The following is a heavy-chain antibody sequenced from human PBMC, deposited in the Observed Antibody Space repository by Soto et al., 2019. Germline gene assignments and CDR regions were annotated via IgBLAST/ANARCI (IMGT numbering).Heavy chain of an antibody. V-gene: IGHV1-18*01. J-gene: IGHJ4*02. CDR1: GYTFTSYG. D-gene: IGHD5-18*01. CDR2: ISAYNGNT. CDR3: ASXGXXXXSYGGYAFDS. Sequence: QVQLVQSGAEVKKPGASVKVSCKASGYTFTSYGISWVRQAXXXGLEWMGWISAYNGNTNYAQKIQGRVTMTTDTXXXXXXXXXXXXXXXXXXXXXFASXGXXXXSYGGYAFDSWGQGNLVTVSS.